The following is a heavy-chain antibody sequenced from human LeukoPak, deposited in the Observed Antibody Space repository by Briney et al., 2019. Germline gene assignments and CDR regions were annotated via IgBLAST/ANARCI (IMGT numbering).Heavy chain of an antibody. Sequence: AGGSLRLSCAASGFTLRSYAMSWVRQGPGKGLEWVSAISVSGNTYNADHVKGRFTISREKSKKTLYHQMKNLRAGEAGVYYCAKAPVTTCSGAYCYPFDYWSQGTLVTVSS. CDR2: ISVSGNT. D-gene: IGHD2-15*01. CDR3: AKAPVTTCSGAYCYPFDY. J-gene: IGHJ4*02. CDR1: GFTLRSYA. V-gene: IGHV3-23*01.